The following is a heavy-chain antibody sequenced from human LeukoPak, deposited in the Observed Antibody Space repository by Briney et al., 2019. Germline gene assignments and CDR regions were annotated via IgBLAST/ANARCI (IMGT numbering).Heavy chain of an antibody. J-gene: IGHJ4*02. V-gene: IGHV3-74*01. CDR3: ATAGRYYLDN. CDR1: GFTFSSTW. CDR2: MNSDASTT. Sequence: QPGGSLRLSCAASGFTFSSTWMHWVRQTPGKGLVWVSRMNSDASTTNYADSVKGRFTVSRDNAKNTLFLQMNNLRAEDTAVYYCATAGRYYLDNWGQGTLVTVSS.